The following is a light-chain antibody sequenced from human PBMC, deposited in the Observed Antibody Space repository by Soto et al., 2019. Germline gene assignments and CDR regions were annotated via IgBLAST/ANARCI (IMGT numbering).Light chain of an antibody. Sequence: SALTQPASVSGSPGQSITISCTGTSSDVGRYNFVSWYQQHPGKVPKVMIYEVTKRPSGVSNRFSGSKSGNMAFLTISGLQAEDEADYYCCSDAGSGIYVFGTGTKLTVL. CDR1: SSDVGRYNF. J-gene: IGLJ1*01. CDR3: CSDAGSGIYV. CDR2: EVT. V-gene: IGLV2-23*02.